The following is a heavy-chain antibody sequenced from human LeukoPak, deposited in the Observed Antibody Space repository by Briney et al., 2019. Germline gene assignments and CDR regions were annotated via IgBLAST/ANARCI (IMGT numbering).Heavy chain of an antibody. CDR3: AKENPVGGTNYFDY. V-gene: IGHV3-23*01. CDR2: ITSSGDST. J-gene: IGHJ4*02. D-gene: IGHD1-26*01. Sequence: GGSLRLSCAASGFISSTYAMSWVRQAPGKGLEWVSAITSSGDSTYYADSVKGRFTISRDNSKNTLSLQMNSLRAEDTAVYYCAKENPVGGTNYFDYWGQGTLVTVPS. CDR1: GFISSTYA.